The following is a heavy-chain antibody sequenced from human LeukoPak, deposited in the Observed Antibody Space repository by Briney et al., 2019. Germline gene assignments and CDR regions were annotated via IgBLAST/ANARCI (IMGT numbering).Heavy chain of an antibody. Sequence: PGGSLRLSCAASGFTFSSYAMSWVRQAPGKGLEWVSAISGSGGSTYYADSVKGRFTISRDNSKNTLYLQMNSLRAEDTAVYYCANPHKAPGSGPSWGQGTMVTASS. J-gene: IGHJ3*01. V-gene: IGHV3-23*01. D-gene: IGHD2-15*01. CDR3: ANPHKAPGSGPS. CDR2: ISGSGGST. CDR1: GFTFSSYA.